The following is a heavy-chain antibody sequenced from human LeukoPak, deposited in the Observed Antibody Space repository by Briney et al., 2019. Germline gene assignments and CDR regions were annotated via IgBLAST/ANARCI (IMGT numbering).Heavy chain of an antibody. V-gene: IGHV1-69*04. CDR3: ARDVSYYYDNTGSPY. CDR2: IILILDSA. J-gene: IGHJ4*02. CDR1: GGTFSNYA. D-gene: IGHD3-22*01. Sequence: SVKVSRKASGGTFSNYAISWVRQAPGQGLEWMGRIILILDSANYAQKFQDRVTITADTSTSTVYMELSSLTSEDTAMYYCARDVSYYYDNTGSPYWGQGTLVTVSS.